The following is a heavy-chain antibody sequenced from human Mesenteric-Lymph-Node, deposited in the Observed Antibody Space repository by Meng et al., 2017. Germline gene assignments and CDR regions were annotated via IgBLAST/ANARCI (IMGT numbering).Heavy chain of an antibody. CDR2: IYYSGST. CDR1: GGSISSGGYY. D-gene: IGHD2-15*01. J-gene: IGHJ4*02. Sequence: SETLSLTCTVSGGSISSGGYYWSWIRQHPGKCLEWIGYIYYSGSTYYNPSLKSRVTISVDTSKNQFSLKLSSVTAADTAVYYCAGGREDVFDYWGQGTLVTVSS. V-gene: IGHV4-31*03. CDR3: AGGREDVFDY.